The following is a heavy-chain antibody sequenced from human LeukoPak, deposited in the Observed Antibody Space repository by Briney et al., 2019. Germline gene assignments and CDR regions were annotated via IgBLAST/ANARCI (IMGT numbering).Heavy chain of an antibody. CDR3: AKDQIIEQPASAIDY. D-gene: IGHD6-13*01. J-gene: IGHJ4*02. V-gene: IGHV3-23*01. CDR1: GFTFSSYA. Sequence: GRSLRLSCAASGFTFSSYAMSWVRQAPGKGLEWVSAISGSGGSTYYADSVKGRFTISRDNSKNTLYLQMNSLRAEDTAVYYCAKDQIIEQPASAIDYWGQGTLVTVSS. CDR2: ISGSGGST.